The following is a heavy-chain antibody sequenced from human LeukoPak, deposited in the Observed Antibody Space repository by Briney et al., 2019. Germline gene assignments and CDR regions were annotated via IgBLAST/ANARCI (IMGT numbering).Heavy chain of an antibody. CDR1: GASISGGTYY. Sequence: SETLSLTCSVSGASISGGTYYWGWLRQPPGRGGEGIGSIYYTGRTYDAPSLKSRLTLSVDTSKNPFSLKLSSVTAADTAVYYCARRGGSGRAFDSWGQGTLVTVSS. V-gene: IGHV4-39*01. CDR2: IYYTGRT. CDR3: ARRGGSGRAFDS. D-gene: IGHD1-26*01. J-gene: IGHJ4*02.